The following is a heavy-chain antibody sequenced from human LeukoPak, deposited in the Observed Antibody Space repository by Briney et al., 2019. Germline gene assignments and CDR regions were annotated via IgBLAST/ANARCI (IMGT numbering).Heavy chain of an antibody. J-gene: IGHJ6*03. CDR2: IWYDGSDK. CDR3: AKDKDYGYYMDV. Sequence: PGGSLRLSCAASGFTFSSYGMHWVRQAPGKGLEWVAVIWYDGSDKYYADSVKGRFTISRDNSKNTLYLQMNSPRAEDTAVYYCAKDKDYGYYMDVWGKGTTVTVSS. D-gene: IGHD3-16*01. V-gene: IGHV3-33*06. CDR1: GFTFSSYG.